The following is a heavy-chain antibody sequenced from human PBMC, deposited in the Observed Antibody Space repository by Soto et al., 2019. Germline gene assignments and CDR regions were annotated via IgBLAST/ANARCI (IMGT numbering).Heavy chain of an antibody. CDR2: ISSSGSAI. CDR1: GFTFSDYY. Sequence: PGGSLRLSCAASGFTFSDYYMSWIRQAPGRGLEWVSYISSSGSAISYADSVKGRFTISRDNAKNSLYLQMNSLRAEDTAVYYCARSSSSWIGLFDYWGQGTLVTVSS. V-gene: IGHV3-11*01. D-gene: IGHD6-6*01. J-gene: IGHJ4*02. CDR3: ARSSSSWIGLFDY.